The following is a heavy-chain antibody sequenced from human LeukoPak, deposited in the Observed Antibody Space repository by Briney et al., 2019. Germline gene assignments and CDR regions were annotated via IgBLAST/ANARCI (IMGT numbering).Heavy chain of an antibody. J-gene: IGHJ4*02. CDR3: ARGIQLWSDY. D-gene: IGHD5-18*01. Sequence: PGGSLRLSCAASGFTFSSYAMSWVRQAPGKGLEWVSYISISSSTIYYADSVKGRFTISRDNAKNSLYLQMNSLRAEDTAVYYCARGIQLWSDYWGQGTLVTVSS. V-gene: IGHV3-48*01. CDR2: ISISSSTI. CDR1: GFTFSSYA.